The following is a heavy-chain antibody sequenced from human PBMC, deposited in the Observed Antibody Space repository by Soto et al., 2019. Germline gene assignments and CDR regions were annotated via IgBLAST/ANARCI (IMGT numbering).Heavy chain of an antibody. D-gene: IGHD3-22*01. CDR1: GFTFSSYW. CDR2: IKQDGSEK. V-gene: IGHV3-7*05. CDR3: ARVGYYDSSGYYVFNFDY. Sequence: GGSLRLSCAASGFTFSSYWMSWVRQAPGKGLEWVANIKQDGSEKYYVDSVKGRFTISRDNAKNSLYLQMNSLRAEDTAVYYCARVGYYDSSGYYVFNFDYWGQGTLVTVSS. J-gene: IGHJ4*02.